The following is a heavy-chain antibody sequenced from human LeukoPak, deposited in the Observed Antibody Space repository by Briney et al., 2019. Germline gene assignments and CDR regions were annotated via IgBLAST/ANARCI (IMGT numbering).Heavy chain of an antibody. CDR2: IYSGGST. D-gene: IGHD6-6*01. Sequence: GGSLRLSCAASGFTVSSNYMSWVRQAPGKGLEWVSVIYSGGSTYYAESVKGRFTISRDNSNNTLYPQMNSLRAEDTAVYYCARGGVPNWFDPWGQGTLVTVSS. CDR3: ARGGVPNWFDP. CDR1: GFTVSSNY. J-gene: IGHJ5*02. V-gene: IGHV3-53*01.